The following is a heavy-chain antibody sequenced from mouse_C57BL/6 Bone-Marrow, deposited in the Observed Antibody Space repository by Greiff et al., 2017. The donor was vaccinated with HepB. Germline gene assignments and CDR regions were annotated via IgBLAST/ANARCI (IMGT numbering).Heavy chain of an antibody. V-gene: IGHV5-15*04. CDR1: GFTFSDYG. Sequence: EVKVEESGGGLVQPGGSLKLSCAASGFTFSDYGMAWVRQAPRKGPEWVAFISNLAYSIYYADTVTGRFTISRENAKNTLYLEMSSLRSDDTAMYYCARRGYYGSIYAMDYWGQGTSVTVSS. D-gene: IGHD1-1*01. CDR2: ISNLAYSI. J-gene: IGHJ4*01. CDR3: ARRGYYGSIYAMDY.